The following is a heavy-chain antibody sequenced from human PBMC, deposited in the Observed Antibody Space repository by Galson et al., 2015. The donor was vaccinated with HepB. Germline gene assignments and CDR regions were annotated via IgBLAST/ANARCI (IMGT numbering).Heavy chain of an antibody. J-gene: IGHJ4*02. CDR3: ARDRGGMSYLDY. V-gene: IGHV3-30-3*01. CDR2: ISYDGSNK. D-gene: IGHD2-15*01. CDR1: GFTFGSFA. Sequence: SLRLSCAASGFTFGSFALHWVRQAPGKGLEWVSVISYDGSNKYYADSVRGRFTTSRDNSKNTMYLQMNGLKPDDTAVYYCARDRGGMSYLDYWGQGSLVTVSS.